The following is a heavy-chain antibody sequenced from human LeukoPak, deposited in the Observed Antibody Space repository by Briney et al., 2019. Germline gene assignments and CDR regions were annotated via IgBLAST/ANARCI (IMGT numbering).Heavy chain of an antibody. V-gene: IGHV3-30-3*01. CDR1: GFTFSSYA. Sequence: GGSLRLSCAASGFTFSSYAMHWVRQAPGQGLEWVAVISYDGSNKYYADSVKGRFTISRDNSKNTLYLQMNSLRAEDTAVYYCARAFLWSGYYYYGMDVWGQGTTVTVSS. D-gene: IGHD3-3*01. J-gene: IGHJ6*02. CDR2: ISYDGSNK. CDR3: ARAFLWSGYYYYGMDV.